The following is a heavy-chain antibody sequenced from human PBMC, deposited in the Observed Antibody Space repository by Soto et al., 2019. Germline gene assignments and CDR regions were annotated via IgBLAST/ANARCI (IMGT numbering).Heavy chain of an antibody. D-gene: IGHD6-19*01. V-gene: IGHV3-7*05. CDR1: GSTFSSYW. CDR2: IKQDGSEK. J-gene: IGHJ4*02. CDR3: FGGYGWLSDS. Sequence: EVQLVESGGGLVQPGGSLRLSCAASGSTFSSYWRNWVRQAPGKGLEWVANIKQDGSEKNYVDSVKGRFTISRDNAKNSLYLQINSLRAEDTAVYYCFGGYGWLSDSWGQGTLVTVSS.